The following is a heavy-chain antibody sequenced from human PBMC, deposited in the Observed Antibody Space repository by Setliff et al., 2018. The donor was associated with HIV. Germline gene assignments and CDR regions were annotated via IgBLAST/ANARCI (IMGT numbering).Heavy chain of an antibody. V-gene: IGHV1-3*01. Sequence: ASVKVSCKASGYRFTGFAIHWVRQAPGQRFEWMGWINAGTGNTKYSQKFQDRVTISRDIHANTAYMELSSLRSEDTAIYYCARSRREYSYGSPDYWGPGTLVTVSS. CDR1: GYRFTGFA. D-gene: IGHD5-18*01. CDR2: INAGTGNT. J-gene: IGHJ4*02. CDR3: ARSRREYSYGSPDY.